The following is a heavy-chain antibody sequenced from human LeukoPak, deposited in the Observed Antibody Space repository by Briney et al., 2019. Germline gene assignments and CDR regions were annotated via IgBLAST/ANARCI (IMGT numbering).Heavy chain of an antibody. V-gene: IGHV4-59*08. D-gene: IGHD3-10*01. CDR2: IYYTGST. Sequence: PSETLSLTCTVSGGSIVSYYWSWIRQPPGKGLEWIGYIYYTGSTNYNPSLKSRVTISVDTSKNQFSLKLSSVTAADTAVYYCAGLSRDRLWFGPFDYWGQGTLVTVSS. CDR3: AGLSRDRLWFGPFDY. J-gene: IGHJ4*02. CDR1: GGSIVSYY.